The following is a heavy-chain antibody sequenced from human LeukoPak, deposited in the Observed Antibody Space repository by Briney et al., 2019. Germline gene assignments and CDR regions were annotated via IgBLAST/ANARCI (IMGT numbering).Heavy chain of an antibody. CDR2: ISYDGSNK. CDR3: AKDMGTIFGVVTNYYYYGMDV. V-gene: IGHV3-30*18. CDR1: GFIVSNNY. J-gene: IGHJ6*02. D-gene: IGHD3-3*01. Sequence: GGSLRLSCAASGFIVSNNYMSWVRQAPGKGLEWVAVISYDGSNKYYADSVKGRFTISRDNSKNTLYLQMNSLRAEDTAVYYCAKDMGTIFGVVTNYYYYGMDVWGQGTTVTVSS.